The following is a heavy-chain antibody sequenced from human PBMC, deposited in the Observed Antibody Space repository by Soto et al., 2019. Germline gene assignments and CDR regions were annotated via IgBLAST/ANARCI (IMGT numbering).Heavy chain of an antibody. V-gene: IGHV1-18*01. CDR2: ISAYNGNT. CDR1: GYTFTSYG. J-gene: IGHJ4*02. Sequence: ASVKVSCKASGYTFTSYGISWVRQAPGQGLEWMGWISAYNGNTNYAQKLQGRVTMTTDTSTSTAYMELRSLRSDDTAVYYCARVYSSSWYRHDYYYFDYWGQGTLVTVSS. D-gene: IGHD6-13*01. CDR3: ARVYSSSWYRHDYYYFDY.